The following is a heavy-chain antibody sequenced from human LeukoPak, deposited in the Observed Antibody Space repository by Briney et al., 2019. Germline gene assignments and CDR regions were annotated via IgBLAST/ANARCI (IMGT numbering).Heavy chain of an antibody. CDR1: GGSISSSSYY. Sequence: SETLSLTCTVSGGSISSSSYYWGWIRQPPGKGLEWIGSIYYSGSTYYNPSLKSRVTISVDTSKNQFSLKLSSVTAADTAVYYCARLISGYYDSSGYPHDWGRGTLVTVSS. D-gene: IGHD3-22*01. CDR2: IYYSGST. V-gene: IGHV4-39*01. CDR3: ARLISGYYDSSGYPHD. J-gene: IGHJ4*02.